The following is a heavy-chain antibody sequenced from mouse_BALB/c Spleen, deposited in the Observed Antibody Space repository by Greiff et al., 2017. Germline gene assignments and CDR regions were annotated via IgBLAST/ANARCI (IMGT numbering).Heavy chain of an antibody. CDR1: GFSLTSYG. Sequence: QVQLKQSGPGLVAPSQSLSITCTVSGFSLTSYGVHWVRQPPGKGLEWLGVIWAGGSTNYNSALMSRLSISKDNSKSQVFLKMNSLQTDDTAMYYCARESVAGTWFAYWGQGTLVTVSA. CDR3: ARESVAGTWFAY. CDR2: IWAGGST. J-gene: IGHJ3*01. D-gene: IGHD4-1*01. V-gene: IGHV2-9*02.